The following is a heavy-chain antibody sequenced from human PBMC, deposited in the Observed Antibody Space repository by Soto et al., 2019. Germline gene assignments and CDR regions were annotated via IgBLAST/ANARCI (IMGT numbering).Heavy chain of an antibody. D-gene: IGHD3-10*01. Sequence: PGESLKISCKGSGYTFTNYWIGWVRQMPGKGLEWMGIIYPGDSDTKYNPSFQGQVTISVDTSKNQFSLKLSSVTAADTAVYYCARGGGAIPSYYYGMDVWGQGTTVTVSS. CDR1: GYTFTNYW. CDR2: IYPGDSDT. V-gene: IGHV5-51*01. CDR3: ARGGGAIPSYYYGMDV. J-gene: IGHJ6*02.